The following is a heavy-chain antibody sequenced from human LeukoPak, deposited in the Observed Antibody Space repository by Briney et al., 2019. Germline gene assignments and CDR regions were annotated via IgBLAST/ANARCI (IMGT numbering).Heavy chain of an antibody. V-gene: IGHV4-59*01. D-gene: IGHD1-26*01. CDR1: GGSISSYY. CDR2: IYYSGST. CDR3: ARDRSVGVTDY. J-gene: IGHJ4*02. Sequence: PSETLSLTCTVSGGSISSYYWSWIRQPPGKGLEWIGYIYYSGSTNYNPSLKSRVTISVDTSKNQFSLKLSSVTAADTAVYYCARDRSVGVTDYWGQGTLVTVSS.